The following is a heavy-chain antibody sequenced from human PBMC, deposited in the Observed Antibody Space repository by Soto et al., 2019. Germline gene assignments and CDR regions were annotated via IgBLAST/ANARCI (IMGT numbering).Heavy chain of an antibody. CDR2: ISGSGGST. V-gene: IGHV3-23*01. J-gene: IGHJ4*02. CDR3: AKGGGYSSSSTSDFDY. CDR1: GFTFSSYA. Sequence: GGSLRLSCAASGFTFSSYAMSWVRQAPGKGLEWVSAISGSGGSTYYADSVKGRFTISRDNSKNTLYLQMNSLRAEDTAVYYCAKGGGYSSSSTSDFDYWGQGTLVTVSS. D-gene: IGHD6-6*01.